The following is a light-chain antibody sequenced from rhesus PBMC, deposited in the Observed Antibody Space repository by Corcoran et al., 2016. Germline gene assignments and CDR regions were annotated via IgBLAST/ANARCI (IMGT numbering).Light chain of an antibody. CDR2: AAT. V-gene: IGKV1-28*02. J-gene: IGKJ2*01. CDR1: QEINSY. Sequence: DIQMTQSPSSLSASVGDTVTITCRASQEINSYVNCYPQKPGKAPKPLIYAATTLQGGVPSRFSGSGTGTDFTLPISSLQPEDFATYYCQHYKNYPYSFGQGTKVEIK. CDR3: QHYKNYPYS.